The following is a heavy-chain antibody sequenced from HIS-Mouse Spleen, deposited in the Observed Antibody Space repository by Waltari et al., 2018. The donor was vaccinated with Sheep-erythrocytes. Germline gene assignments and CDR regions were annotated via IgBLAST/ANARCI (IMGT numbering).Heavy chain of an antibody. CDR3: AQTGATTPHFDY. CDR2: ISPILGIA. D-gene: IGHD1-26*01. J-gene: IGHJ4*02. CDR1: GGTFSSYA. V-gene: IGHV1-69*04. Sequence: QVQLVQSGAEVKKPGSSVKVSCKASGGTFSSYAISWVRQAPGHGLEWMGRISPILGIANYAQKSQGRVTITADKSTSTAYMELSSLRSEDTAVYYCAQTGATTPHFDYWGQGTLVTVSS.